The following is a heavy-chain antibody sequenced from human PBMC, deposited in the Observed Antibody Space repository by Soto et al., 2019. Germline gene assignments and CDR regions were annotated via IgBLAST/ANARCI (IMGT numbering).Heavy chain of an antibody. V-gene: IGHV3-23*01. CDR2: FSRSNGVA. Sequence: EVQMLESGGYLVQPGGSLRVSCASGFTFSHYTMAWVRQAPGKGLEWVSGFSRSNGVAYYADSVKGGFTISRDNSKNTVFLQMDSLRAEDTAVYYCANGGLHGSIDGGLSDFHHWDQGTLVTVSS. CDR1: GFTFSHYT. J-gene: IGHJ4*02. CDR3: ANGGLHGSIDGGLSDFHH. D-gene: IGHD2-15*01.